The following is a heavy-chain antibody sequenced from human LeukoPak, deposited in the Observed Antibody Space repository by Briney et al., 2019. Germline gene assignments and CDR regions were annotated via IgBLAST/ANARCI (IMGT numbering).Heavy chain of an antibody. V-gene: IGHV1-8*03. D-gene: IGHD1-26*01. CDR1: GYTFTSYD. CDR2: MNPNSGNT. CDR3: ARGSLAWELLD. Sequence: ASVKVSCKASGYTFTSYDINWVRQATGQGLEWMGWMNPNSGNTGYAQKFQGRVTITRNTSISTAYVELSSLRSEDTAVYYCARGSLAWELLDWGQGTLVTVSS. J-gene: IGHJ4*02.